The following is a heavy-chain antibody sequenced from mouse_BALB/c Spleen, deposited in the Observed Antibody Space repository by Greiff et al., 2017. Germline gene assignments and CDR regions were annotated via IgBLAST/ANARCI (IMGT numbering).Heavy chain of an antibody. D-gene: IGHD2-4*01. CDR1: GYSITSGYY. J-gene: IGHJ4*01. Sequence: EVKLQESGPGLVKPSQSLSLTCSVTGYSITSGYYWNWIRQFPGNKLEWMGYISYDGSNNYNPSLKNRISITRDTSKNQFFLKLNSVTTEDTATYYCAREGPYDYDQGAMDYWGQGTSVTVSS. CDR2: ISYDGSN. V-gene: IGHV3-6*02. CDR3: AREGPYDYDQGAMDY.